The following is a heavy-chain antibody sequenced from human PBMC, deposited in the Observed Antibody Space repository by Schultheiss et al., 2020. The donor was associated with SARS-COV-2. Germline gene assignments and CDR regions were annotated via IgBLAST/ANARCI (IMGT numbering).Heavy chain of an antibody. V-gene: IGHV3-21*01. Sequence: GGSLRLSCAASGFTFSSYSMNWVRQAPGKGLEWVSSISSSSSYIYYADLVKGRFTISRDNAKNSLYLQMNSLRAEDTAVYYCARDPPGGYYYYGMDVWGQGTTVTVSS. J-gene: IGHJ6*02. CDR2: ISSSSSYI. CDR3: ARDPPGGYYYYGMDV. CDR1: GFTFSSYS.